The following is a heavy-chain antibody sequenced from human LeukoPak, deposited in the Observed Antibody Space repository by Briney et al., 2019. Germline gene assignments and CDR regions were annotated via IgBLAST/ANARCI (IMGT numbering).Heavy chain of an antibody. CDR3: ARGAGRYCSSTSCYPDAFDI. D-gene: IGHD2-2*01. Sequence: PGGSLRLSCAASGFTFSSYDMHWVGQATGKGLEWVSAIGTAGDPYYPGSVKGRFTISRENAKNSLYLQMNSLRAGDTAVYYCARGAGRYCSSTSCYPDAFDIWGQGTMVTVSS. CDR2: IGTAGDP. J-gene: IGHJ3*02. V-gene: IGHV3-13*05. CDR1: GFTFSSYD.